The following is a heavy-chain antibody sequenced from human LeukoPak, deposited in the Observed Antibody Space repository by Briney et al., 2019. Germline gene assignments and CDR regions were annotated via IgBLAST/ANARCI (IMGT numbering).Heavy chain of an antibody. D-gene: IGHD1-26*01. J-gene: IGHJ5*01. V-gene: IGHV3-74*01. CDR2: IKGDGSHT. CDR1: GFTFRNYW. Sequence: PGGSLRLSRAASGFTFRNYWMHWIRQAPGKGLVWVSRIKGDGSHTIYADSVKGRFTISRDNAKNTLYLQMKSLRVEDTALYYCVRDWDHFDFDSWGQGTLVTVSS. CDR3: VRDWDHFDFDS.